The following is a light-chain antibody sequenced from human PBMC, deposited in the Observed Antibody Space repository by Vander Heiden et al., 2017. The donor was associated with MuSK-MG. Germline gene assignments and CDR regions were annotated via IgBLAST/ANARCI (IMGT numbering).Light chain of an antibody. Sequence: DIVMTQSPDSLAVSLGERATIDCKSSQSVLYSSNNKNYLAWYQQKPGQPPKLLIYWASTRESGVPDRLSGSGSGTDFTLTISSLQAEDVAVYYSQQYYSTALTFGGGTKVEIK. J-gene: IGKJ4*01. CDR2: WAS. V-gene: IGKV4-1*01. CDR3: QQYYSTALT. CDR1: QSVLYSSNNKNY.